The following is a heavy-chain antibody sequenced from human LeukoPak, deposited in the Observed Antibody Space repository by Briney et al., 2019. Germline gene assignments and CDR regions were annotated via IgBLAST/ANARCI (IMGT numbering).Heavy chain of an antibody. D-gene: IGHD6-13*01. CDR2: INPNSGGT. V-gene: IGHV1-2*02. Sequence: GASVKVSCKASGYTFTGYYMHWVRQAPGQGLEWMGWINPNSGGTNYAQKFQGRVTMTRDTSISTAYMELSSLRSEDTAVYYCARSVSISNSWYYDYYYYYYMDVWGEGTTVTVSS. J-gene: IGHJ6*03. CDR1: GYTFTGYY. CDR3: ARSVSISNSWYYDYYYYYYMDV.